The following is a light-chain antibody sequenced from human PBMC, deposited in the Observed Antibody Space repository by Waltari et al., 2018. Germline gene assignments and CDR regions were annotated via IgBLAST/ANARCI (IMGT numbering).Light chain of an antibody. Sequence: QSVLTQPPSVSGAPGQRVPPSCPGSSPTLGAGQHGHWYKQLPGTAPNTLMYGNSNRPSGVPDRFSGSKSGTSASLAITGLQAEDEADYYCQSYDSSLSGSVFGGGTKLTVL. CDR2: GNS. V-gene: IGLV1-40*01. CDR3: QSYDSSLSGSV. J-gene: IGLJ2*01. CDR1: SPTLGAGQH.